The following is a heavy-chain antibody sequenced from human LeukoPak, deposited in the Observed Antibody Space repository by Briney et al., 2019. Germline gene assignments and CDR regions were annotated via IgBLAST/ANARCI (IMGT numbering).Heavy chain of an antibody. CDR1: GGSISNYY. V-gene: IGHV4-39*07. CDR2: VFYNGAT. Sequence: ASETLSLTCTVSGGSISNYYWAWVRQPPGKGLEWIGTVFYNGATQYSPSLRSRVTISIDTSTNQFSLKLTSVTAADTALYYCARGTAGPTYYYYMDVWGKGTTVTVSS. CDR3: ARGTAGPTYYYYMDV. D-gene: IGHD1-14*01. J-gene: IGHJ6*03.